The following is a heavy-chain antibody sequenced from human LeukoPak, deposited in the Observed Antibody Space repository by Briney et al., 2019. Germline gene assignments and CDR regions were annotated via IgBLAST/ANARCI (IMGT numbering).Heavy chain of an antibody. CDR1: GGSISSSNW. J-gene: IGHJ3*02. CDR2: IYHSGST. CDR3: ATHRGYSYVLAFDI. V-gene: IGHV4-4*02. Sequence: SETLSLTCAVSGGSISSSNWWCWVRQPPEKGLEWIGEIYHSGSTNYNPSLKSRVTISVDKSKNQFSLKLSSVTAADTAVYYCATHRGYSYVLAFDIWGQGTMVTVSS. D-gene: IGHD5-18*01.